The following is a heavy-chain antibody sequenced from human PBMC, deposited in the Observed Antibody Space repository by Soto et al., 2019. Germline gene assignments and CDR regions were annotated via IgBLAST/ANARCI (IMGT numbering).Heavy chain of an antibody. D-gene: IGHD6-13*01. J-gene: IGHJ6*02. CDR1: GFTFSNYA. CDR2: ISYDGDNE. V-gene: IGHV3-30*03. Sequence: GGSLRLSCAASGFTFSNYAMHWVRQAPGKGLEWLAIISYDGDNEYYADSVRGRFTISRDNAKNSLYLQMNSLRAEDTAVYYCARDGAAAGYYYYYGMDVWDQATTVTVSS. CDR3: ARDGAAAGYYYYYGMDV.